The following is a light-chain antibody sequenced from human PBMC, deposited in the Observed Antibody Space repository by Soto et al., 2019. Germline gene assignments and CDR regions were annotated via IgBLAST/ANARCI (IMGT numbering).Light chain of an antibody. CDR2: GNS. J-gene: IGLJ1*01. Sequence: QSVLTQPPSVSGAPGQRVTISCTGSSSNIGTGYDVHWYQQLPGTAPQLLSYGNSNRPSGVPDRFSGSKSGTSASLAITGLQAEDEADYYCQSYDSSLSGYVFGTGTKLTVL. V-gene: IGLV1-40*01. CDR1: SSNIGTGYD. CDR3: QSYDSSLSGYV.